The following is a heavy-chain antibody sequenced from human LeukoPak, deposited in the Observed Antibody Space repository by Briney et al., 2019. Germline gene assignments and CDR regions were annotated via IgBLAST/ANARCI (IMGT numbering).Heavy chain of an antibody. V-gene: IGHV3-23*01. Sequence: GGSLRLSCAASGFTFSSSAMSWARQAPGKGLAWVSSISGSGGSIYYADSVRGRFTISRDNSKNTLYLQMNSLRAEDTAVYYCAKDRDDSSGFYHDYWGQGTLVTVSS. CDR3: AKDRDDSSGFYHDY. CDR1: GFTFSSSA. D-gene: IGHD3-22*01. CDR2: ISGSGGSI. J-gene: IGHJ4*02.